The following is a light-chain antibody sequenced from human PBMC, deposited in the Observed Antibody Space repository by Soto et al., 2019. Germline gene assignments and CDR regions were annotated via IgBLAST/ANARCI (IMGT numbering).Light chain of an antibody. V-gene: IGLV2-14*01. Sequence: QSVLTQPASVSGSPGQSITISCTGTSSDVGGYNYVSWYQQHPGKAPKLMIYEVSNRPSGVSNRFSGSKSGNTASLTISGLQAEDEAYYYCSSYTSSSTAVFGGGTQLPVL. CDR2: EVS. CDR1: SSDVGGYNY. CDR3: SSYTSSSTAV. J-gene: IGLJ7*01.